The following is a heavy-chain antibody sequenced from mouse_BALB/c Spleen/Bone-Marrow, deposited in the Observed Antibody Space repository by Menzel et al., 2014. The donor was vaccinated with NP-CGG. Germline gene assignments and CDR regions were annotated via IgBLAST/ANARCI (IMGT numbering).Heavy chain of an antibody. CDR1: GFNIKDTY. Sequence: EVQGVESGAELVKPGASVKLSCTASGFNIKDTYIHWVKQRPEQGLEWIGRIDPANGNTKYDPKFQGKATITADTSSNTAYLHLSSLTSEDTAVYYCARYRYYGSSGWDYWGQGTSVTVSS. J-gene: IGHJ4*01. V-gene: IGHV14-3*02. CDR3: ARYRYYGSSGWDY. D-gene: IGHD1-1*01. CDR2: IDPANGNT.